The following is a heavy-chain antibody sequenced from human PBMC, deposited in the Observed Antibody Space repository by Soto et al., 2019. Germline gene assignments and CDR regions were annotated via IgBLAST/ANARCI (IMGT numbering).Heavy chain of an antibody. D-gene: IGHD2-15*01. CDR1: GGSFSGYY. CDR2: INHSGST. CDR3: ARSGVVVVAATPYYFDY. Sequence: LSLTCAVYGGSFSGYYWSWIRQPPGKGLEWIGEINHSGSTNYNPSLKSRVTISVDTSKNQFSLKLSSVTAADTAVYYCARSGVVVVAATPYYFDYWGQGTLVTVPQ. J-gene: IGHJ4*02. V-gene: IGHV4-34*01.